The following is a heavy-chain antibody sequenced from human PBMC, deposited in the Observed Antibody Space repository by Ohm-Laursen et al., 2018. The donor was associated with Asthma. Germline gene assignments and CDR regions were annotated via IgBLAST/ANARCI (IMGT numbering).Heavy chain of an antibody. V-gene: IGHV3-30*03. CDR1: GFTFSSYS. J-gene: IGHJ3*02. CDR2: ISYDGSNK. Sequence: SSLRLSCAASGFTFSSYSMNWVRQAPGKGLEWVAVISYDGSNKYYADSVKGRFTISRDNSKNTIYLQMNSLRAEDTAVYYCAISLTTPGAFDIWGQGTMITVSS. CDR3: AISLTTPGAFDI. D-gene: IGHD1/OR15-1a*01.